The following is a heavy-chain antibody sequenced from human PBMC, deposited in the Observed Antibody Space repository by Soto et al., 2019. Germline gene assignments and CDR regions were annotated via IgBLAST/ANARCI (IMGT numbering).Heavy chain of an antibody. D-gene: IGHD6-19*01. V-gene: IGHV4-4*02. J-gene: IGHJ3*01. Sequence: QVQLQESGPGLVKPSGTLSLTCDVSGDYISNSRWWTWVRQPPGKGLEWIGDIFHSGDTNYNPSLKSRIFISVDKSQNQFSLKLSSVTAADTAVYYCASSTGWYRHDVWGQGTLVTVSS. CDR2: IFHSGDT. CDR1: GDYISNSRW. CDR3: ASSTGWYRHDV.